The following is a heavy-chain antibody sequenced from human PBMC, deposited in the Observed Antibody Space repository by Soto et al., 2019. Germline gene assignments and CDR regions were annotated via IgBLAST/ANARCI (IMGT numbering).Heavy chain of an antibody. D-gene: IGHD6-19*01. CDR3: ARVGSSGWSPDY. CDR2: IFYSGST. V-gene: IGHV4-59*11. CDR1: CGSISGHY. Sequence: ETLSLTCSVSCGSISGHYWTWIRQSPGKGLEWIGYIFYSGSTNYNPSLKSRVTISVDTSKNQFSLKMSSVTAADTAVYYCARVGSSGWSPDYWGRGTLVTVSS. J-gene: IGHJ4*02.